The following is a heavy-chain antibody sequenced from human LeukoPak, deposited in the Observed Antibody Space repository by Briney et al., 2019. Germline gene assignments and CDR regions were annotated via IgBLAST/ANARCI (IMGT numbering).Heavy chain of an antibody. CDR1: GYTFTSYD. V-gene: IGHV1-8*01. CDR3: ARGLGVVGAKSNDY. J-gene: IGHJ4*02. D-gene: IGHD2-15*01. CDR2: MNPNSGNT. Sequence: ASVKVSCKASGYTFTSYDINWVRQAPGQGLEWMGWMNPNSGNTGYAQKFQGRVTMTRNTSISTAYMELSSLRSEDTAVYYCARGLGVVGAKSNDYWGQGTLVTVSS.